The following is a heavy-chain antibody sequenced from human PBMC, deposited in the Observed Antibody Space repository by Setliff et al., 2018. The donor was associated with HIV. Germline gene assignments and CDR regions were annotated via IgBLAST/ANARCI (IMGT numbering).Heavy chain of an antibody. J-gene: IGHJ6*02. D-gene: IGHD3-10*01. CDR2: FTSYNNQA. CDR3: ARGGDPPYYFLGMDV. V-gene: IGHV1-18*01. CDR1: GYTLTAYG. Sequence: ASVKVSRKISGYTLTAYGLNWVRQAPGQGPEWMGWFTSYNNQAEYAPKFQGRVTMTIDTSTSTAYMELRNLKYDDTAVYYCARGGDPPYYFLGMDVWGQGTTVTVSS.